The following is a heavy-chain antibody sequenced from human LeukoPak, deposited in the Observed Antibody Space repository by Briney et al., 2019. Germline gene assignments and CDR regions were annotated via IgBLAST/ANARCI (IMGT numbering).Heavy chain of an antibody. CDR1: GYPFTSYG. V-gene: IGHV1-18*01. CDR2: ISAYNGTT. CDR3: ARDGVRSVSGYDYYYYGMDV. D-gene: IGHD5-12*01. Sequence: ASVKVSCKTSGYPFTSYGFSWVRQAPGQGLEWMGWISAYNGTTNYAQRLQGRVTMTTETSTSTAYMELRSLRSEDTAVYYCARDGVRSVSGYDYYYYGMDVWGQGTTVTVSS. J-gene: IGHJ6*02.